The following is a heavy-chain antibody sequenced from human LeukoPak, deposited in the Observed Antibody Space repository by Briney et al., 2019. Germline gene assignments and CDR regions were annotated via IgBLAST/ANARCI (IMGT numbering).Heavy chain of an antibody. V-gene: IGHV4-59*01. J-gene: IGHJ4*02. Sequence: SETLSLTCTVSGGSISSYYWSWIRQPPGKGLEWSGYIYYSGSTNYNPSLKSRVTISVDTSKNQFSLKLSSVAAADTAVYYCARGRGGSGCPFDYWGQGALVTVSS. CDR2: IYYSGST. CDR1: GGSISSYY. D-gene: IGHD3-10*01. CDR3: ARGRGGSGCPFDY.